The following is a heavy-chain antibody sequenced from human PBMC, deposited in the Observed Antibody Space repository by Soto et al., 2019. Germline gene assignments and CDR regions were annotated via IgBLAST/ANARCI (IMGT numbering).Heavy chain of an antibody. J-gene: IGHJ6*02. V-gene: IGHV4-34*01. CDR3: ARDLQYSRLFYGMDV. Sequence: PSETLSLTCAVYGGSFSGYYWSWIRQPPGKGLEWIGEINHSGSTNYNPSLKSRATISVDTSKNQFSLKLNSVTAADTAVYYCARDLQYSRLFYGMDVWGQGTTVTVSS. D-gene: IGHD6-13*01. CDR1: GGSFSGYY. CDR2: INHSGST.